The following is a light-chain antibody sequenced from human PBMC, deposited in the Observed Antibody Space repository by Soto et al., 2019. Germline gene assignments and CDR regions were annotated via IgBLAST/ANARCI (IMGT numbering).Light chain of an antibody. V-gene: IGKV3-20*01. CDR1: QSVSSSY. Sequence: EIVLTQSPGTLSLSPGERATPSCRASQSVSSSYLAWYQQKPGQAPRLLIYGASSRATGIPDRFSGCGSGTDFTLTISRLEPEDFAVYYCQQYGSSPTFGQGTKVEIK. CDR2: GAS. J-gene: IGKJ1*01. CDR3: QQYGSSPT.